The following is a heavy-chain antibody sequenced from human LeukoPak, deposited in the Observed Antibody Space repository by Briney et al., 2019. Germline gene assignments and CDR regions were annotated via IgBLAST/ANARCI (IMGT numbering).Heavy chain of an antibody. CDR1: GGSISSGDYY. V-gene: IGHV4-31*03. D-gene: IGHD3-22*01. J-gene: IGHJ4*02. Sequence: SETLSLTCTVSGGSISSGDYYWSWIRQHPGKGLEWIGYIYYSGSTYYNPSLKSRVTISVDTSKNQFSLKLSSVTAADTAVYYCARGDPGYDSSGYFDYWGQGTLVTVSS. CDR3: ARGDPGYDSSGYFDY. CDR2: IYYSGST.